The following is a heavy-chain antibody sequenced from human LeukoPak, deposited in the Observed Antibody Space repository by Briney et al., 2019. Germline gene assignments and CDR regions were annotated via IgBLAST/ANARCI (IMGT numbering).Heavy chain of an antibody. V-gene: IGHV1-2*02. D-gene: IGHD3-22*01. CDR1: GYTFKGYY. CDR3: ARIPADSSSYYYISYFDY. Sequence: GASVKVSCKASGYTFKGYYMHWVRQAPGQGLEWMGWINPNSGGTNYAQKFQGRITMTTDTSTSTAYMELSSLASDDTAVYYCARIPADSSSYYYISYFDYWGQGTLVTVSS. CDR2: INPNSGGT. J-gene: IGHJ4*02.